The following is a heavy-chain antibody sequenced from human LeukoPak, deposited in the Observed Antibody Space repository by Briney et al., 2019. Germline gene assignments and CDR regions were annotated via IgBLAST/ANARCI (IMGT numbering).Heavy chain of an antibody. CDR2: IYYSGST. D-gene: IGHD6-13*01. V-gene: IGHV4-59*08. Sequence: PSETLSLTCTVSGGSISSYYWSWIRQPAGKGLEWIGYIYYSGSTNYNPSLKSRVTISVDTSKNQFSLKLSSVTAADTAVYYCARRYSSSWYGYYFDYWGQGTLVTVSS. CDR3: ARRYSSSWYGYYFDY. CDR1: GGSISSYY. J-gene: IGHJ4*02.